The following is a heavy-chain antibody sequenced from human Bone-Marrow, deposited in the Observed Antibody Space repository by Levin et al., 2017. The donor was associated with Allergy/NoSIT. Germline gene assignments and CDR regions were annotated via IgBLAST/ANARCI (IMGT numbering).Heavy chain of an antibody. J-gene: IGHJ4*02. V-gene: IGHV3-23*01. CDR3: AKGMELWDIIAVGPPFDY. CDR2: ISGGGGRT. CDR1: GFTVSTYA. Sequence: PGGSLRLSCTAPGFTVSTYAMSWVRQAPGKGLEWVSSISGGGGRTDYADSVKGRFTISRDNSKNTLYLQMNSLRVEDTAVYYCAKGMELWDIIAVGPPFDYWGQGTLVTVSS. D-gene: IGHD6-19*01.